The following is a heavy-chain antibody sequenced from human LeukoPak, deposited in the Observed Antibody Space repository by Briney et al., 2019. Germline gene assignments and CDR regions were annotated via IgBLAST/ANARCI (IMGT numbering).Heavy chain of an antibody. CDR1: GFTFSTYA. CDR3: AKKPVTSIVAAGTDY. D-gene: IGHD6-13*01. J-gene: IGHJ4*02. CDR2: ISGSGGST. V-gene: IGHV3-23*01. Sequence: GGSLRLSCAASGFTFSTYAMSWVRQAPGKGLEWVSAISGSGGSTYYADSVKGRFTISRDNSKNTLYLQMNSLRAEDTAVYYCAKKPVTSIVAAGTDYWGQGTLVTVSS.